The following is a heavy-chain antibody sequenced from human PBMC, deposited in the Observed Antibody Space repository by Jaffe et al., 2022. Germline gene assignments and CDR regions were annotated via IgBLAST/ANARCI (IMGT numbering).Heavy chain of an antibody. D-gene: IGHD2-2*01. CDR3: ARRTAEIVVVPAAWVFSYFDY. CDR2: IYHSGST. V-gene: IGHV4-4*02. J-gene: IGHJ4*02. Sequence: QVQLQESGPGLVKPSGTLSLTCAVSGGSISSSNWWSWIRQPPGKGLEWIGEIYHSGSTNYNPSLKSRVTISVDKSKNQFSLKLSSVTAADTAVYYCARRTAEIVVVPAAWVFSYFDYWGQGTLVTVSS. CDR1: GGSISSSNW.